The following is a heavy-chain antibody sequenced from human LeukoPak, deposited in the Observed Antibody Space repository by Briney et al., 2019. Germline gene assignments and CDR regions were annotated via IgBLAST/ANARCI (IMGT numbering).Heavy chain of an antibody. J-gene: IGHJ3*02. V-gene: IGHV3-74*01. CDR3: ARGWRDIVVVPAAIREEDLDAFDI. Sequence: PGGSLRLSCAASGFTFSSYWMHWVRQAPGKGLVWVSRINSDGSSTSYADSVKGRFTISRDNAKNTLYLQMNSLRAEDTAVYYCARGWRDIVVVPAAIREEDLDAFDIWGQGTMVTVSS. CDR1: GFTFSSYW. CDR2: INSDGSST. D-gene: IGHD2-2*02.